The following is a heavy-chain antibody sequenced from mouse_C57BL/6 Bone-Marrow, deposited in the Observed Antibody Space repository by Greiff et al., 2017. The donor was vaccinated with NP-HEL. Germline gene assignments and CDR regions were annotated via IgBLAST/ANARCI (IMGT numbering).Heavy chain of an antibody. CDR2: IHPNSGST. V-gene: IGHV1-64*01. J-gene: IGHJ3*01. CDR3: ARRGRIPFAY. CDR1: GYTFTSYW. Sequence: VQLQQSGAELVKPGASVKLSCKASGYTFTSYWMHWVKQRPGQGLEWIGMIHPNSGSTNYNEKFKSKATLTVDTSSSTAYMQLSSLTSEDSAVYYCARRGRIPFAYWGQGTLVTVSA.